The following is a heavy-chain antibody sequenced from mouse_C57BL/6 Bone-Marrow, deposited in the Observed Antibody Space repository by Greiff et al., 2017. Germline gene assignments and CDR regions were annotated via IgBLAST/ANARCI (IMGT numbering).Heavy chain of an antibody. V-gene: IGHV1-82*01. CDR2: IYPGDGDT. CDR1: GYAFSSSW. CDR3: ARPPYYYGSSYTWFAY. J-gene: IGHJ3*01. D-gene: IGHD1-1*01. Sequence: QVQLQQSGPELVKPGASVKISCKASGYAFSSSWMNWVKQRPGKGLEWIGRIYPGDGDTNYNGKFKGKATLTVDKSSSTAYMQLSSLTSEDSAVYFCARPPYYYGSSYTWFAYWGQGTLVTVSA.